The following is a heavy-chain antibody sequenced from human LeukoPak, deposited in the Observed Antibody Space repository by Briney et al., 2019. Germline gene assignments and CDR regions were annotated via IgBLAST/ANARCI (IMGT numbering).Heavy chain of an antibody. D-gene: IGHD3-10*02. V-gene: IGHV4-34*01. CDR2: INRSGST. CDR3: ARPLLVGVRGNFDY. J-gene: IGHJ4*02. CDR1: GGSFSGYY. Sequence: SETLSLTCAVYGGSFSGYYWSWIRQPPGKGLEWIGEINRSGSTNYNPSLKSRVTISVDTSRNQFSLKLSSVTAADTAVYYCARPLLVGVRGNFDYWGQGTLVTVSS.